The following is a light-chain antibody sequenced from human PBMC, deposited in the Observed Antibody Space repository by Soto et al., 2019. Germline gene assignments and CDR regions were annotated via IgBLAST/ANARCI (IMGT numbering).Light chain of an antibody. V-gene: IGLV2-8*01. J-gene: IGLJ1*01. Sequence: QSVLTQPPSASGSPGQSVTISCTGTSSDVGGYNYVSWYQQHPGKAPKLMIYEVSKRPSGVPDRFSGSKSGNTASLTVSGLQAEDEADYYCSSYAGSTLFGTGTKVT. CDR1: SSDVGGYNY. CDR3: SSYAGSTL. CDR2: EVS.